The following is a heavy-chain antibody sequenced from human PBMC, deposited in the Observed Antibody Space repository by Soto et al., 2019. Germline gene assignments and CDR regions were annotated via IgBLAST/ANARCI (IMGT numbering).Heavy chain of an antibody. Sequence: EVQLVESGGGLVKPGGSLRLSCAASGFTFSNAWMSWVRQAPGKGLEWVGRIKSKTDGGTTDYAAPVKGRFTISRDDSKNTLYLQMNSLKTEDTAVYYCTTEAPIVLMVYAFDYWGQGTLVTVSS. CDR3: TTEAPIVLMVYAFDY. CDR1: GFTFSNAW. V-gene: IGHV3-15*01. D-gene: IGHD2-8*01. J-gene: IGHJ4*02. CDR2: IKSKTDGGTT.